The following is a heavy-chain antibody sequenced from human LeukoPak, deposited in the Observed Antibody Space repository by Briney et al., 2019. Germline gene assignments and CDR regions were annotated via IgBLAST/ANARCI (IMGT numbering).Heavy chain of an antibody. J-gene: IGHJ1*01. CDR3: ARDMGLVAASEYFQQ. V-gene: IGHV4-34*01. CDR1: GGSFSGYY. CDR2: INHSGST. D-gene: IGHD2-15*01. Sequence: PSETLSLTCAVYGGSFSGYYWSWIRQPPGKGLEWIGEINHSGSTNYNPSLKSRVTISVDTSKNQFSLSLSSVTAADTAVYYCARDMGLVAASEYFQQWGQGTLVTVSS.